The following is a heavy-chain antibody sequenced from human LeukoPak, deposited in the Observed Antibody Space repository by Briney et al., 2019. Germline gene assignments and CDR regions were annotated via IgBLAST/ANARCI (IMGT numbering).Heavy chain of an antibody. CDR2: IYYSGST. CDR1: GGSISSSSYY. D-gene: IGHD5-12*01. V-gene: IGHV4-39*07. CDR3: ARGPSSGPNWFDP. Sequence: SETLSLTCTVSGGSISSSSYYWGRIRRPPGKGLEWIGSIYYSGSTYYNPSLKSRVTISVDTSKNQFSLKLSSVTAADTAVYYCARGPSSGPNWFDPWGQGTLVTVSS. J-gene: IGHJ5*02.